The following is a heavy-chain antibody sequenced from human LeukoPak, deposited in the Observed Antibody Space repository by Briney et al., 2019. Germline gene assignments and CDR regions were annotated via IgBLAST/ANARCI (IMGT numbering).Heavy chain of an antibody. D-gene: IGHD2-15*01. CDR2: LNPNNGAI. V-gene: IGHV1-2*02. CDR3: ARDLGFCSGGSCGSMTTVTSYDY. Sequence: GASVKVSCKASGYTFTDYYMHWVRQAPGQGLEWMGWLNPNNGAINFAQKFQGRVTMTRDTSISTTYMELSRLRSDDTAVYYCARDLGFCSGGSCGSMTTVTSYDYWGQGTLVTVSS. J-gene: IGHJ4*02. CDR1: GYTFTDYY.